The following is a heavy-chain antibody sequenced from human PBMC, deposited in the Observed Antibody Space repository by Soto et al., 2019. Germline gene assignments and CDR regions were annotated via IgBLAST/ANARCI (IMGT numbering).Heavy chain of an antibody. J-gene: IGHJ4*02. CDR3: KTASHWLTPYS. Sequence: PGGSLRLSCAASGFTFTKAWMTWVRQTPGKGLEWVGRIKSRADGGTTDYAASVKDRFIISRDDSNDTLYLHMNRLKTDDTAVYYCKTASHWLTPYSWGQGDLVTVSS. CDR2: IKSRADGGTT. V-gene: IGHV3-15*01. D-gene: IGHD6-19*01. CDR1: GFTFTKAW.